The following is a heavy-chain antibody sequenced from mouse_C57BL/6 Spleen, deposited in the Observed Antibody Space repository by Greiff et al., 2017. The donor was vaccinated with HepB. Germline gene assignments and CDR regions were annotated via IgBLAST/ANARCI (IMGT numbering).Heavy chain of an antibody. D-gene: IGHD2-14*01. CDR2: IDPSDSYT. J-gene: IGHJ2*01. CDR3: ARSDYRDY. V-gene: IGHV1-59*01. Sequence: QVQLQQPGAELVRPGTSVKLSCKASGYTFTSYWMHWVKQRPGQGLEWIGVIDPSDSYTNYNQKFKGKATLTVHTSSSTAYMQLSSLTSEDSAVYYCARSDYRDYWGQGTTLTVSS. CDR1: GYTFTSYW.